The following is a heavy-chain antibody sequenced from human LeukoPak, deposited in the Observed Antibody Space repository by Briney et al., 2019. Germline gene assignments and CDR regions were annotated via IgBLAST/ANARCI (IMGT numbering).Heavy chain of an antibody. J-gene: IGHJ4*02. CDR1: GGTFSSYA. V-gene: IGHV1-18*01. CDR3: ARVLNGYYDSVIPYYFDY. D-gene: IGHD3-22*01. Sequence: GSSVKVSCKASGGTFSSYAISWVRQAPGQGLEWMGWISAYNGNTNYAQKLQGRVTMTTDTSTSTAYMELRSLRSDDTAVYYCARVLNGYYDSVIPYYFDYWGQGTLVTVSS. CDR2: ISAYNGNT.